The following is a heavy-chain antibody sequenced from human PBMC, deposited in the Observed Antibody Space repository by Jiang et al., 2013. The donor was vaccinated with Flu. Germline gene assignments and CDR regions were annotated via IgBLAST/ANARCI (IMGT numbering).Heavy chain of an antibody. J-gene: IGHJ6*02. CDR3: ARDRGYEAGWHYGMDV. D-gene: IGHD3-3*01. V-gene: IGHV4-31*02. Sequence: KGLEWIGYIYYSGSTYYNPSLKSRVTISVDTSKNQFSLKLSSVTAADTAVYYCARDRGYEAGWHYGMDVWGQGTTVTVSS. CDR2: IYYSGST.